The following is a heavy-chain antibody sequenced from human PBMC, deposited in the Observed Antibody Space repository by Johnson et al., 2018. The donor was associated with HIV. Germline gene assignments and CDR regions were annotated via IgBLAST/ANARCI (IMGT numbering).Heavy chain of an antibody. V-gene: IGHV3-74*01. CDR1: GLIFSRSW. D-gene: IGHD3-9*01. J-gene: IGHJ3*02. CDR2: SNSDGSIT. CDR3: AKDRNYDILSI. Sequence: MLLVESGGGLVQPGGSPRLSCAASGLIFSRSWMHWVRQAPGKGLVWVSRSNSDGSITNYADSVKGRFTISRDKAKNTLHLQMNSLRAEDTAVYYCAKDRNYDILSIWGQGTMLTVSS.